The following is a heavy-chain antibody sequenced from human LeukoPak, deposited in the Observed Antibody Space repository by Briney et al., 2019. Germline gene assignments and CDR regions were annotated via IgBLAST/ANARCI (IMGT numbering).Heavy chain of an antibody. V-gene: IGHV3-74*01. Sequence: GGSLRLSCAASGFTFSSYAMSWVRQAPGKGLVWVSRINSDGSSTSYADSVKGRFTISRDNAKNTLYLQMNSLRAEDTAVYYCARSPSRLASDYWGQGTLVTVSS. CDR3: ARSPSRLASDY. J-gene: IGHJ4*02. CDR1: GFTFSSYA. D-gene: IGHD6-19*01. CDR2: INSDGSST.